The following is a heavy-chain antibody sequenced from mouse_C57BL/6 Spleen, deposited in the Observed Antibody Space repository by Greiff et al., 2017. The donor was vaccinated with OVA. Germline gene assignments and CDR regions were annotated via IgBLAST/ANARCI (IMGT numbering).Heavy chain of an antibody. CDR1: GYSITSGYY. CDR3: ARRTGTDY. Sequence: EVKLQESGPGLVKPSQSLSLTCSVTGYSITSGYYWNWIRQFPGNKLEWMGYISYDGSNNYNPSLKNRISITRDTSKNQFFLKLNSVTTEDTATYYCARRTGTDYWGQGTSVTVSS. CDR2: ISYDGSN. J-gene: IGHJ4*01. V-gene: IGHV3-6*01. D-gene: IGHD4-1*01.